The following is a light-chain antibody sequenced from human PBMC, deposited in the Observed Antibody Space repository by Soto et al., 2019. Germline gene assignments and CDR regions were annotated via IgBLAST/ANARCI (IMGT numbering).Light chain of an antibody. J-gene: IGKJ2*01. CDR2: AAS. V-gene: IGKV1-9*01. Sequence: DIQLTQSPSFLSASVGDRDTITCRASQGISSSLAWYQQKPGKAPILLIYAASTLQSGVPSRFSGSGSGTEFTLTIGSLQPEDFATYYCQQFNTYPYTFGQGTELEIK. CDR1: QGISSS. CDR3: QQFNTYPYT.